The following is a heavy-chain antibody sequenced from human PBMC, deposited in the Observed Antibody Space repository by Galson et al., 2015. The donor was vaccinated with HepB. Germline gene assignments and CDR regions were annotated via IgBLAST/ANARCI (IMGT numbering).Heavy chain of an antibody. CDR3: AAGGRSAWYYDS. D-gene: IGHD6-19*01. Sequence: QSGAEVKKPGALVKVSCKASGGTFNSLAISWVRQAPGQGLEWIGGIIPIFETANYAQNFQGRVTITADESTTTAYMEVTGLTSDDTAMFYCAAGGRSAWYYDSWGQGTLVTVSS. V-gene: IGHV1-69*13. CDR2: IIPIFETA. J-gene: IGHJ5*01. CDR1: GGTFNSLA.